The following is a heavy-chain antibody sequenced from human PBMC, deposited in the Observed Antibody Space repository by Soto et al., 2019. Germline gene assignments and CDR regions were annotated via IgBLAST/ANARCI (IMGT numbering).Heavy chain of an antibody. J-gene: IGHJ6*02. CDR1: GYTFTSYG. Sequence: ASVKVSCKASGYTFTSYGISWVRQAPGQGLEWMGWISAYNGNTNYAQKLQGRVTMTTDTSTGTAYMELRSLRSDDTAVYYCARDKGVDYDSIYYYYGMDVWGQGTTVTVSS. CDR3: ARDKGVDYDSIYYYYGMDV. V-gene: IGHV1-18*04. D-gene: IGHD4-17*01. CDR2: ISAYNGNT.